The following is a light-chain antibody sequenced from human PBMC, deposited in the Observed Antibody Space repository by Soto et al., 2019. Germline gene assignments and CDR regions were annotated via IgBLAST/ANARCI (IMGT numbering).Light chain of an antibody. CDR2: EVS. J-gene: IGLJ2*01. CDR3: SSYTSSSTLV. Sequence: QSVLTQPASVSGSPGQSITISCTGTSSDIGVYNYVSWYQQHPGKAPKLMIYEVSNRPSGVSNRFSGSKSGSTASLTISGLQAEDEADYYCSSYTSSSTLVFGGGTKLTVL. CDR1: SSDIGVYNY. V-gene: IGLV2-14*01.